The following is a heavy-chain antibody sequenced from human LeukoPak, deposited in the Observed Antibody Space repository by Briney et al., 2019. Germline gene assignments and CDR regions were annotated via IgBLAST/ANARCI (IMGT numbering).Heavy chain of an antibody. D-gene: IGHD5-18*01. CDR2: IYYSGST. Sequence: SETLSLTCAVYGGSFSSYYWGWIRQPPGKGLEWIGSIYYSGSTYYNPSLKSRVTISVDTSKNQFSLKLSSVTAADTAVYYCARDMGYRFDYWGQGTLVTVSS. CDR3: ARDMGYRFDY. J-gene: IGHJ4*02. V-gene: IGHV4-39*07. CDR1: GGSFSSYY.